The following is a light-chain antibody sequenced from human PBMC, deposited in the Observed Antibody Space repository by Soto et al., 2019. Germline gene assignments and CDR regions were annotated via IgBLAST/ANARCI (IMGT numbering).Light chain of an antibody. V-gene: IGKV3-11*01. J-gene: IGKJ5*01. CDR1: QSVGNN. CDR3: QQRSNWPGT. Sequence: EIVLTQSPATLSLSPGERATLSCRASQSVGNNLAWYQQKPGQAPGLLIYEASTRATGIPARFSGSGSGTDFTLTISSLEPEDFAVYYCQQRSNWPGTFGQGTRLEIK. CDR2: EAS.